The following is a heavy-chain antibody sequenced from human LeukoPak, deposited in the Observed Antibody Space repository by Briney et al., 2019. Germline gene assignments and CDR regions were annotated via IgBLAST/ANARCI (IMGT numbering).Heavy chain of an antibody. D-gene: IGHD1-7*01. CDR2: IYYSGTT. V-gene: IGHV4-59*01. CDR1: ADSISGYT. Sequence: SETLSLTCSVSADSISGYTWSWIRQPPGKGLEWIGYIYYSGTTKYNPSLKSRVSISIDTSKNQYSLKLTSVTAADTAVYYCARDMIGTLLRFDPWGQETLVTVSS. CDR3: ARDMIGTLLRFDP. J-gene: IGHJ5*02.